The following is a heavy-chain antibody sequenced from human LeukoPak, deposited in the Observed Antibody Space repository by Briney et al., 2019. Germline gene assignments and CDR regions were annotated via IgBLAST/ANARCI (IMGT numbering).Heavy chain of an antibody. V-gene: IGHV3-21*01. CDR2: ISSSSSYI. CDR1: GFTFSSYS. D-gene: IGHD5-18*01. J-gene: IGHJ4*02. CDR3: ARAGYSYGQIDY. Sequence: GGSLRLSCAASGFTFSSYSMNWVRQAPGKGLEWVSSISSSSSYIYYADSVKGRFTISRDNAKNSLYLQMNSLSAEDTAVYYCARAGYSYGQIDYWGQGTLVTVSS.